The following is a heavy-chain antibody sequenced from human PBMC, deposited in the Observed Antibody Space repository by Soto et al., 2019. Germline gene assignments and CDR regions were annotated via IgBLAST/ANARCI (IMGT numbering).Heavy chain of an antibody. J-gene: IGHJ5*02. CDR3: ARHPALYLRENWFDP. Sequence: SETLSLTCTVSGGSISSSSYYWGWIRQPPGKGLEWIGSIYYSGSTYYNPSLKSRVTISVDTSKNQFSLKLSSVTAADTAVYYCARHPALYLRENWFDPWGQGTLVTVSS. CDR1: GGSISSSSYY. V-gene: IGHV4-39*01. CDR2: IYYSGST. D-gene: IGHD2-8*01.